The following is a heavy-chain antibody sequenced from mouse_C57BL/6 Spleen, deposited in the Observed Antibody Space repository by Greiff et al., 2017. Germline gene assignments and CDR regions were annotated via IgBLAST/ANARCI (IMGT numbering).Heavy chain of an antibody. D-gene: IGHD1-1*01. CDR1: GYTFTSYW. CDR3: ASSRDDYYGSPYFDD. V-gene: IGHV1-72*01. Sequence: QVQLQQPGAELVKPGASVKLSCKASGYTFTSYWMHWVKQRPGRGIEWIGRIDPNSGGNKYNEKFKHKATLTVDKPSSTAYMQLSSLTSEDSAVYYCASSRDDYYGSPYFDDWGQGTTLTVSS. J-gene: IGHJ2*01. CDR2: IDPNSGGN.